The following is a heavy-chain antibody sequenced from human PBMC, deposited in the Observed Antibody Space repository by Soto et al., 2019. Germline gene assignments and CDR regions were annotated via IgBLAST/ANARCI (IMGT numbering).Heavy chain of an antibody. D-gene: IGHD5-12*01. V-gene: IGHV3-53*01. CDR3: ARVRMELWWLRSRYEGEDV. J-gene: IGHJ6*02. CDR2: IYSGGST. CDR1: GFTVSSNY. Sequence: GGSLRLSCAASGFTVSSNYMSWVRQAPGKGLEWVSVIYSGGSTYYADSVKGRFTISRDNSKNTLYLQMNSLRAEDTAVYYCARVRMELWWLRSRYEGEDVWGQGTTVTVSS.